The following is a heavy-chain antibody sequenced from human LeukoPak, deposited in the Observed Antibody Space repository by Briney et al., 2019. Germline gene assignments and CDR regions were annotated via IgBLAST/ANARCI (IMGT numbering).Heavy chain of an antibody. CDR3: ARDHGGWGSGVLGAFDI. V-gene: IGHV1-69*13. Sequence: GASVKVSCKASGGTFSSYAISWVRQAPGQGLEWMGGIIPIFGTANYAQKFQGRVTITADESTSTAYMELSSLRSEDTAVYYCARDHGGWGSGVLGAFDIWGQGTMVTVSS. D-gene: IGHD7-27*01. CDR2: IIPIFGTA. J-gene: IGHJ3*02. CDR1: GGTFSSYA.